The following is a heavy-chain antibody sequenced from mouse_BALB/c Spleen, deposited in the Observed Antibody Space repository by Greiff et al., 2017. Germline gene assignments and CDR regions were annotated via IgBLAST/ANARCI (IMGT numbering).Heavy chain of an antibody. V-gene: IGHV3-2*02. CDR3: AIYGSFYYFDY. Sequence: EVKLMESGPGLVKPSQSLSLTCTVTGYSITSDYAWNWIRQFPGNKLEWMGYISYSGSTSYNPSLKSRISITRDTSKNQFFLQLNSVTTEDTATYYCAIYGSFYYFDYWGQGTTLTVSS. CDR2: ISYSGST. J-gene: IGHJ2*01. CDR1: GYSITSDYA. D-gene: IGHD1-1*01.